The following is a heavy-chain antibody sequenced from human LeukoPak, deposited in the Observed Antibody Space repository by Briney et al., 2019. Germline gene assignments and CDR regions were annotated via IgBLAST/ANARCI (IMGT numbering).Heavy chain of an antibody. CDR3: AKDGRNNFDY. V-gene: IGHV3-9*01. D-gene: IGHD1-14*01. J-gene: IGHJ4*02. CDR1: RFTFDHYT. Sequence: GGSLRLSCAASRFTFDHYTMHWVRQAPGKGLEWVSGISWNSGSIGYADSVKGRFTISRDNAKNSLYLQMNSLRPEDTALYCAKDGRNNFDYWGQGTLVTVSS. CDR2: ISWNSGSI.